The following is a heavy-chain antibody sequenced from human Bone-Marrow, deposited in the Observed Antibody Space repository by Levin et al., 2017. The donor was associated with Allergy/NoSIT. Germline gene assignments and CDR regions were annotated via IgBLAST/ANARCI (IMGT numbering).Heavy chain of an antibody. CDR3: ARDCPHLSYSSTWYYYYGRDV. CDR1: GFTFSNSS. V-gene: IGHV3-48*02. CDR2: ISDSSSSI. D-gene: IGHD6-13*01. Sequence: GGSLRLSCAASGFTFSNSSMNWVRQAPGKGLEWVSYISDSSSSIFYADSVKGRFTISRDNAKNSLFLQMKSLRDEETAVYYCARDCPHLSYSSTWYYYYGRDVWGQGTTVTVSS. J-gene: IGHJ6*02.